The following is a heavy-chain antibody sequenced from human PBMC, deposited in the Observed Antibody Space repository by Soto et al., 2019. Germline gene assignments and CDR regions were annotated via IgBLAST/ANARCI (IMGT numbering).Heavy chain of an antibody. V-gene: IGHV3-11*01. CDR2: ISSSSSTI. CDR1: GFTFSDYY. CDR3: ARDPPLSDLWFGELLSDGGY. D-gene: IGHD3-10*01. Sequence: PGGSLRLSCAASGFTFSDYYMSWIRQAPGKGLEWVSYISSSSSTIYYADSVKGRFTISRDNAKNSLYLQMNSLRAEDTAVYYCARDPPLSDLWFGELLSDGGYWGQGTLVTVSS. J-gene: IGHJ4*02.